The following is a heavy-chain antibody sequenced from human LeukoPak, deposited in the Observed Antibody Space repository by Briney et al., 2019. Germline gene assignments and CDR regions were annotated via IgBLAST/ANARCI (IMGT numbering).Heavy chain of an antibody. J-gene: IGHJ4*02. CDR1: GGSISSYY. Sequence: SETLSLTCTVSGGSISSYYWSWIRQPPGKGLEWIGYIYYSGSTNYNPSLKSRVTISVDTSKNQFSLKLSSVTAADTAVYYCARRYSSSSDFDYWGQATLVTVSS. CDR2: IYYSGST. D-gene: IGHD6-6*01. V-gene: IGHV4-59*08. CDR3: ARRYSSSSDFDY.